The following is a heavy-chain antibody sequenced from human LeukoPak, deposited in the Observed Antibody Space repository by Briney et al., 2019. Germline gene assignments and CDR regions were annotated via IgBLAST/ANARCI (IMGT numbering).Heavy chain of an antibody. CDR3: ARTLDMSGAGGVYYYYMDV. D-gene: IGHD3-16*01. CDR2: IIPIFGTA. J-gene: IGHJ6*03. Sequence: SVKVSCKDSGGTFSSYAISWVRQAPGQGLEWMGGIIPIFGTANYAQKFQGRVTITTDESTSTAYMELSSLRSEDTAVYYCARTLDMSGAGGVYYYYMDVWGKGTTVTVSS. V-gene: IGHV1-69*05. CDR1: GGTFSSYA.